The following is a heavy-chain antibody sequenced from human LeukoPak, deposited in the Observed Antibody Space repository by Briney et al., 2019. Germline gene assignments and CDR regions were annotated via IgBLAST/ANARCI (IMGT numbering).Heavy chain of an antibody. CDR3: ARTRQRLSDAFDI. D-gene: IGHD6-25*01. CDR1: GGSISSYY. Sequence: SETLSHTCTVSGGSISSYYWSWIRQPPGKGLEWIGYIYYSGSTNYNPSLKSRVTISVDTSKNQFSLKLSSVTAADTAVYYCARTRQRLSDAFDIWGQGTMVTVSS. CDR2: IYYSGST. V-gene: IGHV4-59*01. J-gene: IGHJ3*02.